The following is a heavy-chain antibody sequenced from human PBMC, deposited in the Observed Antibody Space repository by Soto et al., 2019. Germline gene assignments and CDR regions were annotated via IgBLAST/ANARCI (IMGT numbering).Heavy chain of an antibody. D-gene: IGHD5-12*01. V-gene: IGHV1-3*01. CDR3: ARAISGYVT. J-gene: IGHJ4*02. CDR2: INAGNGDT. CDR1: GISYTTYA. Sequence: VQLVQSGAEVKKPGASVRISCTASGISYTTYAIHWVRQAPGQGLEWMGWINAGNGDTRYSQRFQGRVTLTRDTSATTTYMDLSSLRSKDTSIYYCARAISGYVTWGQGTLVTVSS.